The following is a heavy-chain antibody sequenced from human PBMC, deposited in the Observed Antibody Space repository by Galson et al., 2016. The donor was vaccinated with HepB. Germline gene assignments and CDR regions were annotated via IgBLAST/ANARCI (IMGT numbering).Heavy chain of an antibody. CDR1: GFAISSTA. V-gene: IGHV3-23*01. CDR3: AKGNRYHDSGGYYGDY. CDR2: IRGSGGNT. Sequence: SLRLSCAASGFAISSTAMNWVRQAPGKGLEWVSAIRGSGGNTYYADSVMGRFTISRDNSKNTLYLQMNSLRAEDTAIYYCAKGNRYHDSGGYYGDYWGQGTLVTVSS. J-gene: IGHJ4*02. D-gene: IGHD3-10*01.